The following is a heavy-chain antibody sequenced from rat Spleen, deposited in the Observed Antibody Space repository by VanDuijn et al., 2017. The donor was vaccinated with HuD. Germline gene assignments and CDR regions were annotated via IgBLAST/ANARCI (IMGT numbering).Heavy chain of an antibody. CDR1: GLSLTSNS. J-gene: IGHJ2*01. CDR2: IWGDGST. V-gene: IGHV2-1*01. CDR3: ARDAGILRY. D-gene: IGHD1-6*01. Sequence: QVQLKESGPGLVQPSQTLSLTCTVSGLSLTSNSVHWVRQPPGKGLEWMGGIWGDGSTDCNSALKSRLTISRDTSKSQVFLRMNSLQTEDTATYYCARDAGILRYWGQGVMVTVSS.